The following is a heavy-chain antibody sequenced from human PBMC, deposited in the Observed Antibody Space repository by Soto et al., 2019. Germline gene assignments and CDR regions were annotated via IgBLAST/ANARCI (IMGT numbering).Heavy chain of an antibody. V-gene: IGHV5-51*01. CDR1: GYSFTSYW. Sequence: GESLKISCKGSGYSFTSYWIGWVRQIPGKGLEWMGIIYPGDSDTRYSPSFQGQVTISADKSISTAYLQWSSLKASDTAMYYCARALAARLNWFDPWGQGTLVTVSS. CDR2: IYPGDSDT. CDR3: ARALAARLNWFDP. D-gene: IGHD6-6*01. J-gene: IGHJ5*02.